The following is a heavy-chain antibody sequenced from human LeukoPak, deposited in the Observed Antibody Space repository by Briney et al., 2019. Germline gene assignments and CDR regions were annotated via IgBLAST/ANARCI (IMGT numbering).Heavy chain of an antibody. CDR3: AKDLAPPYYYAFDI. CDR1: GFTFSSYW. J-gene: IGHJ3*02. D-gene: IGHD3-10*01. CDR2: IKSDGSST. V-gene: IGHV3-74*01. Sequence: QPGGSLRLSCAASGFTFSSYWMHWVRQAPGKWLVWVSRIKSDGSSTSYADSVKGRFTISRDNAKNTLYLQMNSLRAEDTAVYYCAKDLAPPYYYAFDIWGQGTMVTVSS.